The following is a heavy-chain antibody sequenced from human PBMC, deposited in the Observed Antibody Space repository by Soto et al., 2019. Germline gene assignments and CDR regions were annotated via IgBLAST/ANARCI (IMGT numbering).Heavy chain of an antibody. CDR2: VSGSVGSA. Sequence: GGSLRLPCAASGFTFSSYAMSWVRQAPGKGLESVSAVSGSVGSAHYEDSEKGRFTISRDNSQNTLYLQMNSLGAEDTAVYYCANWVRAGWVGWFDPWGQGTLVNVSS. D-gene: IGHD3-10*01. CDR1: GFTFSSYA. V-gene: IGHV3-23*01. CDR3: ANWVRAGWVGWFDP. J-gene: IGHJ5*02.